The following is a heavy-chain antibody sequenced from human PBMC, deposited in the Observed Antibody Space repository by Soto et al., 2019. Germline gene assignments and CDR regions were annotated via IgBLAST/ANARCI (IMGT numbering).Heavy chain of an antibody. Sequence: EVQLLESGGDLVQPGGSLRLSCAASGFSFSDFSMNWFRQAPGKGLEWVSFIDLIGSPTYYSDSVKGRFTVSKDISKKTVYLQMNSLRVEDTAIYYCAKDRVSDGIYSSDYWGRGVLVTVSS. CDR3: AKDRVSDGIYSSDY. V-gene: IGHV3-23*05. CDR2: IDLIGSPT. CDR1: GFSFSDFS. J-gene: IGHJ4*02. D-gene: IGHD2-15*01.